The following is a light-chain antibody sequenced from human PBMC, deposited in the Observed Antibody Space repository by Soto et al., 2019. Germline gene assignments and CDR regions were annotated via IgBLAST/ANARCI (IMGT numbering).Light chain of an antibody. CDR3: QQYNNWPPWT. CDR2: GAS. CDR1: QSVSSN. Sequence: EIVMTQSPATLSVSPGERVTLSCRASQSVSSNSAWYQQKVGQAPRLLIYGASTRATGIPARFSGSGSGTEFTLTISSLQSEDFAVYYCQQYNNWPPWTFGQGTKVDIK. J-gene: IGKJ1*01. V-gene: IGKV3-15*01.